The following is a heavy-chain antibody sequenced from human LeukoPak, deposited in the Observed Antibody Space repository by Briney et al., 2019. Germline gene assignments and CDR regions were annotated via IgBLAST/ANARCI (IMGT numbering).Heavy chain of an antibody. D-gene: IGHD3-10*01. CDR2: TSSDLNVK. J-gene: IGHJ4*02. CDR3: AGEGYYGSGSPPSLYFDY. CDR1: GFTFRNYV. Sequence: GGSLGLSCAASGFTFRNYVIHWVRQAPGKGLEWVAVTSSDLNVKLYADSVKGRFTISRDNSRSTLYLQMNSLRPEDTAIYYCAGEGYYGSGSPPSLYFDYWGQGTLVTVSS. V-gene: IGHV3-30-3*01.